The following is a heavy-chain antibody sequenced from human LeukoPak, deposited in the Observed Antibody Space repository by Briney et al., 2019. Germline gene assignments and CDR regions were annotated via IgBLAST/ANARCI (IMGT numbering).Heavy chain of an antibody. CDR1: GYTFTSYD. D-gene: IGHD6-19*01. CDR2: MNPNSGNT. Sequence: ASVKVSCKASGYTFTSYDINWVRQATGQGLEWMGWMNPNSGNTGYAQKFQGRVTMTRNTSISTAYMELSSLRSEDTAVYYCARSYSSGWYNWFDPWGQGTLVTVSS. CDR3: ARSYSSGWYNWFDP. V-gene: IGHV1-8*01. J-gene: IGHJ5*02.